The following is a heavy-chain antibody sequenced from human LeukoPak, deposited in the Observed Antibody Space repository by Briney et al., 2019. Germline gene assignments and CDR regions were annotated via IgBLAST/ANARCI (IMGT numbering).Heavy chain of an antibody. J-gene: IGHJ4*02. CDR3: TIDLMTGFSSGWHFGY. D-gene: IGHD6-19*01. CDR1: GLTFKNFA. Sequence: PGGSLRLSCAASGLTFKNFAMSWVRQAPGKGLEWLAVTSGDEDSTHYADSVRGHFVISTDNSKNTSFLDMNSLRAEDTAVYYCTIDLMTGFSSGWHFGYWGQGTLVTVSS. CDR2: TSGDEDST. V-gene: IGHV3-23*01.